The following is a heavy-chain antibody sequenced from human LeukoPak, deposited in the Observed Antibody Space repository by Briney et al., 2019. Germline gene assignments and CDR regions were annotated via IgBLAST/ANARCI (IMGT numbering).Heavy chain of an antibody. Sequence: PSETLSLTCAVYGGSFSGYYWSWIRQPPGKGLEWIGEINHSGSTNYNPSLKSRVTISVDTSKNQFSLKLSSVTAADTAVYYCARHGPGLWFERHKPLPFLDYWGQGTLVTVSS. V-gene: IGHV4-34*01. CDR2: INHSGST. D-gene: IGHD3-10*01. J-gene: IGHJ4*02. CDR3: ARHGPGLWFERHKPLPFLDY. CDR1: GGSFSGYY.